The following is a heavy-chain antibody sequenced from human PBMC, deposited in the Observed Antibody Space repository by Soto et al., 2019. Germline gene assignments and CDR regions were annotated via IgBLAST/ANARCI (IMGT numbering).Heavy chain of an antibody. CDR3: AKGNPTLAY. J-gene: IGHJ4*02. Sequence: QVQLVESGGGVVQPGTSLRLSCAASGFTFSSSAMHWVRQAPGKGLEWVAIISYDGSDKHYGDSLEGRFTISRDNSKNTLFLQMNSLRPDDTAIYYCAKGNPTLAYWGQGTLVTVSS. V-gene: IGHV3-30*18. CDR1: GFTFSSSA. CDR2: ISYDGSDK.